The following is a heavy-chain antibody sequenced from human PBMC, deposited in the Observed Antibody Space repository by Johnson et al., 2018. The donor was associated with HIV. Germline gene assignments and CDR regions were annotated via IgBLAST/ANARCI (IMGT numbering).Heavy chain of an antibody. CDR1: GFTFSNAW. V-gene: IGHV3-15*01. Sequence: VQLVESGGGLVQPGGSLRLSCAASGFTFSNAWMSWVRQAPGKGLEWLGRIKSKTDGGTTDYAAPVKGRFTISRDDSKNTLYLQMNSLKTEDTAVYYCTTLYYNFWSGHYAFDIWGQGTMVTVSS. CDR2: IKSKTDGGTT. CDR3: TTLYYNFWSGHYAFDI. D-gene: IGHD3-3*01. J-gene: IGHJ3*02.